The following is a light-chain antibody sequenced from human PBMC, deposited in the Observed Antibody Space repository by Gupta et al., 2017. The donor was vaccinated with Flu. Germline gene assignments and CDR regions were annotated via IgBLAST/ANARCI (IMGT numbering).Light chain of an antibody. J-gene: IGKJ4*01. CDR1: QDIAKY. Sequence: IQMNQSPTLLAAFVGDRVTITCPASQDIAKYLNWYQQKTGKAPNLLIYDATNLETGVPSRFSGSGFGTDFTFTISLLQPEDVATYYCLQYDNLLTFGAGTKVEIK. V-gene: IGKV1-33*01. CDR3: LQYDNLLT. CDR2: DAT.